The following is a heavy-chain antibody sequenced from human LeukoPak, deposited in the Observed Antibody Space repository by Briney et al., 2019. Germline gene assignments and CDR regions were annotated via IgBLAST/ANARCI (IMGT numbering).Heavy chain of an antibody. Sequence: GGSLRLSCAASGLSFSSYRMNWVRQAPGKGLEWVSYISSSSHTIYYTDSVKGRFTISRDNAKNSLHLQMNSLRAEDTALYYCAKDRWHSSGPDAFDIWGQGTMVTVSS. J-gene: IGHJ3*02. CDR2: ISSSSHTI. D-gene: IGHD6-19*01. V-gene: IGHV3-48*04. CDR1: GLSFSSYR. CDR3: AKDRWHSSGPDAFDI.